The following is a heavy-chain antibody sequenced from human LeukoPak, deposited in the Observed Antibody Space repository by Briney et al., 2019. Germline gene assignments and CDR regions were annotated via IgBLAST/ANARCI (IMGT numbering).Heavy chain of an antibody. CDR2: ISKDGSMK. CDR1: GFSFSNYA. Sequence: GSLRLSCAASGFSFSNYAMDWVRQAPGKGLEWVAVISKDGSMKYYSDSVKGRFTVSRDNSIHTLYLEMNSLKTEDTAVYYCAGESFDFWSQGTMVTVFS. J-gene: IGHJ3*01. V-gene: IGHV3-30*04. CDR3: AGESFDF.